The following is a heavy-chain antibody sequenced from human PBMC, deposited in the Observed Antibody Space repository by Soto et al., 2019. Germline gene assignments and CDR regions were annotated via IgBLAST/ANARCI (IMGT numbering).Heavy chain of an antibody. CDR3: ARGRVVSTISDFDY. Sequence: SETLSLTCAVYGGSFSGYYWTWIRQPPGKGLEWIGEINHSGSTNYTPSLESRITISLDASKNQFSLKLSSVTAADTAVYYCARGRVVSTISDFDYWGQGTLVTVSS. D-gene: IGHD5-12*01. CDR1: GGSFSGYY. J-gene: IGHJ4*02. CDR2: INHSGST. V-gene: IGHV4-34*01.